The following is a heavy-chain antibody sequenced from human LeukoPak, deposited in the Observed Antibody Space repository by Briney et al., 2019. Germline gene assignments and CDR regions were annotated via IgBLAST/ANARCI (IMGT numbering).Heavy chain of an antibody. D-gene: IGHD2-15*01. V-gene: IGHV3-23*01. Sequence: AGGSLRLSCAASGFTFNTYAMTWVRQAPGKGLELVSAISGCGGSTYYAVSVKGRFTISRDNAKNTPYPQMNSLRAEDTAVYYCAKDIVVVEQGAFDIWGQGTMVTVSS. J-gene: IGHJ3*02. CDR2: ISGCGGST. CDR1: GFTFNTYA. CDR3: AKDIVVVEQGAFDI.